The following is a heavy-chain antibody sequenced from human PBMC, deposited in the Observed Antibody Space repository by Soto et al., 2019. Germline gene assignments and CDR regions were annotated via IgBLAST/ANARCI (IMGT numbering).Heavy chain of an antibody. Sequence: EVQLLESGGGLVQPGGSLRLSCTASGFTFSSHAMTWVRQAPGKGLEWVSGLSDSGGSTYYADSVKGRFTISRDNSRNTLYPQINTRRAEYTAVYYCAKVSSSWYAGVFDRWGQGTLVNVSS. CDR1: GFTFSSHA. J-gene: IGHJ4*02. CDR2: LSDSGGST. D-gene: IGHD6-13*01. CDR3: AKVSSSWYAGVFDR. V-gene: IGHV3-23*01.